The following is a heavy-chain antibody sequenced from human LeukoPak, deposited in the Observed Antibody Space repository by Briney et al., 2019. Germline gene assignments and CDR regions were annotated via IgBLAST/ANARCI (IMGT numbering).Heavy chain of an antibody. V-gene: IGHV4-38-2*02. D-gene: IGHD3-10*01. Sequence: SETLSLTCTVSGYSISTTFYWGWIRQPPGKGLEWIGSIYYSGSTYYNPSLKSRVTISVDTSKNQFSLKLSSVTAADTAVYYCARGHGGVPSSDGALDIWGQGTMVTVSS. CDR1: GYSISTTFY. J-gene: IGHJ3*02. CDR3: ARGHGGVPSSDGALDI. CDR2: IYYSGST.